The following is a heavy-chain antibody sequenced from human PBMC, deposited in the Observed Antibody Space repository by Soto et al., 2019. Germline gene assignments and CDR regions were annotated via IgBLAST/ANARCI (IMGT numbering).Heavy chain of an antibody. Sequence: QVQLVQSGAEVREPGASVLVSCKASGYSFTSLDINWVRQTAGQGLEWMGWMEPSTGRTGYAQKFQGRVTMTRDTSINTSYMELTTLKANDKAFYFCARGVSEGVDYGGQGTLVIVSS. V-gene: IGHV1-8*01. CDR1: GYSFTSLD. CDR2: MEPSTGRT. CDR3: ARGVSEGVDY. D-gene: IGHD1-26*01. J-gene: IGHJ4*02.